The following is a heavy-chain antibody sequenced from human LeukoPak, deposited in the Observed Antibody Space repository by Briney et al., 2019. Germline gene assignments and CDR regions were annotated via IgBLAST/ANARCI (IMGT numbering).Heavy chain of an antibody. V-gene: IGHV4-34*01. CDR1: GGSFSGYY. J-gene: IGHJ4*02. Sequence: PSETLSLTCAVCGGSFSGYYWSWIRQPPGKGLEWIGEINHSGSTNYNPSLKSRVTISVDTSKNQFSLKLSSVTAADTAVYYCARAHSSGWFDWGQGTLVTVSS. CDR3: ARAHSSGWFD. D-gene: IGHD6-19*01. CDR2: INHSGST.